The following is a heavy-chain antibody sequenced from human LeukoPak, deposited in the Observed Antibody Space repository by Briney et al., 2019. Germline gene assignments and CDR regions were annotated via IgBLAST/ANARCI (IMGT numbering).Heavy chain of an antibody. J-gene: IGHJ4*02. Sequence: PSETLSLTCAVYGGSFSGYYWSWIRQPPGKGLEWIGEINHSGSTNYNPSLKSRVTISVDTSKNQFSLKLSSVTAADTAVYYCARQETWERPALIDYWGQGTLVTVSS. CDR2: INHSGST. CDR1: GGSFSGYY. D-gene: IGHD1-1*01. CDR3: ARQETWERPALIDY. V-gene: IGHV4-34*01.